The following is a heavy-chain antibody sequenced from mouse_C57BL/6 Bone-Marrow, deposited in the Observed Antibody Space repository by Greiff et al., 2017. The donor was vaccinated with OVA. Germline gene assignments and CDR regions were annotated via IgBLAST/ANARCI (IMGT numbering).Heavy chain of an antibody. Sequence: EVQRVESGAELVRPGASVKLSCTASGFNIKDDYMHWVKQRPEQGLEWIGWIDPENGDTEYASKFQGKATITADTSSNTAYLQLSSLTSEDTAVYYCTTWLLRSYWGQGTLVTVAA. CDR3: TTWLLRSY. V-gene: IGHV14-4*01. D-gene: IGHD1-1*01. CDR2: IDPENGDT. CDR1: GFNIKDDY. J-gene: IGHJ3*01.